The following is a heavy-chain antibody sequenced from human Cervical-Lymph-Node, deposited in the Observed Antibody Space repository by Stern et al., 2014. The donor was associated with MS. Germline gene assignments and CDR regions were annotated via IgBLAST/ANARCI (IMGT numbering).Heavy chain of an antibody. J-gene: IGHJ6*02. D-gene: IGHD3-9*01. CDR1: GGTFNVYA. Sequence: VQLVQSGAEVKKPGSSAKVSCKASGGTFNVYAINWLRQAPGQGLEWMGGIIPIFGTANYGQKFQGRVTITADESTRTSSMQLSSLRYDDTAVYYCARDGRHTDNYGLDVWGQGTTVTVSS. CDR3: ARDGRHTDNYGLDV. V-gene: IGHV1-69*01. CDR2: IIPIFGTA.